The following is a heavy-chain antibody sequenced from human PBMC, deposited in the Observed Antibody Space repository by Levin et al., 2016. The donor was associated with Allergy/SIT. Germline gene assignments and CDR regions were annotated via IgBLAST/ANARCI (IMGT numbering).Heavy chain of an antibody. CDR3: ARDRKSGYYAFDI. J-gene: IGHJ3*02. V-gene: IGHV3-48*03. D-gene: IGHD3-3*01. CDR1: GFTFSMYE. CDR2: ISSSGTIT. Sequence: LKISCAASGFTFSMYEMNWVRQAPGKGLEWILYISSSGTITYYADSVKGRFSISRDNAKNSLYLQMENLRAEDTATYYCARDRKSGYYAFDIWGQGTMVTVSS.